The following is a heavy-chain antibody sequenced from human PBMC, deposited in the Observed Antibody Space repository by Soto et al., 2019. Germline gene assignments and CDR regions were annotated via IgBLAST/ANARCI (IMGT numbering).Heavy chain of an antibody. D-gene: IGHD3-10*01. Sequence: GGSLRLSCAVSGFTFSRYGMHWVRQAPGKGLEWVTVIWFDGSQSHYADSVKGRFTISRDDSKNTLYLQMDSLRAEDTAIYYCVGSESSYLDYWGQGTLVTGSS. CDR3: VGSESSYLDY. CDR2: IWFDGSQS. V-gene: IGHV3-33*01. J-gene: IGHJ4*02. CDR1: GFTFSRYG.